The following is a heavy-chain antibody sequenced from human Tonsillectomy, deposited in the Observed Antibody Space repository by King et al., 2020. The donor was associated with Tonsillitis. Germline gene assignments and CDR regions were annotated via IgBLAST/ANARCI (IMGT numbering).Heavy chain of an antibody. CDR3: ASRGEDYYDSRGTFDY. CDR1: GYSFTSYW. CDR2: IYPGDSDT. J-gene: IGHJ4*02. Sequence: VQLVESGAEVKKPGESLKISCKGSGYSFTSYWIGWVRQMPGKGLEWMGIIYPGDSDTRYSPSFQGQVTISADKSISTAYLQWSSLKASDTAMYYCASRGEDYYDSRGTFDYWGQGTLVTVSS. V-gene: IGHV5-51*01. D-gene: IGHD3-22*01.